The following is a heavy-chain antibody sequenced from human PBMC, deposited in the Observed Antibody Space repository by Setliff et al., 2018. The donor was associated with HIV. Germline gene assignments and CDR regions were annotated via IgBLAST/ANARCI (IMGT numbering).Heavy chain of an antibody. Sequence: PSETLSLTCAVYGGSSSDYYWSWIRQPPGKGLEWIAEIKHSGSTNYNPSLKSRVTISVDTSKNQVSLKLTSVTAADTAVYYCARGRFHRLHRPYSGSGSLGIQYFDYWGQGTLVTVSS. J-gene: IGHJ4*02. V-gene: IGHV4-34*01. CDR2: IKHSGST. CDR3: ARGRFHRLHRPYSGSGSLGIQYFDY. D-gene: IGHD3-10*01. CDR1: GGSSSDYY.